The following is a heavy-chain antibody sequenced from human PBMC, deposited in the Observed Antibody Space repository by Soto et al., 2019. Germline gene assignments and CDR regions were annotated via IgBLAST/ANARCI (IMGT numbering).Heavy chain of an antibody. D-gene: IGHD6-13*01. J-gene: IGHJ4*02. CDR2: ISSSTSHT. Sequence: QVQLVESGGGLVKPGGSLRLSCAVSGFTFSDYYMTWIRQAPGKGLEWVSYISSSTSHTNYADSVKGRFTISRDNAKNSLFLQMNSLRAEDTAVYYCARGRGAAADYFDFWCQGTLVT. V-gene: IGHV3-11*05. CDR3: ARGRGAAADYFDF. CDR1: GFTFSDYY.